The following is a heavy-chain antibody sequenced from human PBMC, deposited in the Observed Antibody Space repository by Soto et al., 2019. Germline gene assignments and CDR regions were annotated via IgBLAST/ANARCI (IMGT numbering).Heavy chain of an antibody. CDR2: INSDGSII. J-gene: IGHJ6*02. Sequence: GGSLRLSCAASGFTFSSYWMHWVRQAPGKGLVWVSRINSDGSIINYADSVKGRFTISRDNAKNTLYLQMNSLRAEDTAVYYCARDPGYAQPGMDVWGQGTTVTVSS. CDR3: ARDPGYAQPGMDV. CDR1: GFTFSSYW. V-gene: IGHV3-74*01. D-gene: IGHD5-12*01.